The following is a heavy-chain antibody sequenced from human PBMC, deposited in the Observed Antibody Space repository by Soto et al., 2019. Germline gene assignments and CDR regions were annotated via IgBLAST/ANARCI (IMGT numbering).Heavy chain of an antibody. Sequence: EVQVVESGGGLVQRGGSLRLPCAASGFTFSNYWMSWVRQAPGKGLEWVANIKEDGSEKKYVDSVKGRFTISRDNAKNTLYLQMNSLRAEDTAVYYCARTTYLDYWGQGTLVTVSS. D-gene: IGHD3-16*01. J-gene: IGHJ4*02. CDR3: ARTTYLDY. CDR1: GFTFSNYW. CDR2: IKEDGSEK. V-gene: IGHV3-7*03.